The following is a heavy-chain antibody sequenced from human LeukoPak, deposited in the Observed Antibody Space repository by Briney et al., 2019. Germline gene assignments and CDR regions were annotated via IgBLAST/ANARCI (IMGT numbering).Heavy chain of an antibody. CDR1: GFTFSSSA. CDR2: IWYDGSNK. J-gene: IGHJ3*02. D-gene: IGHD6-13*01. CDR3: ASEAAAGTSGAFDI. V-gene: IGHV3-33*08. Sequence: PGGSLRLSCAASGFTFSSSAMSWVRQAPGKGLEWVAVIWYDGSNKYYADSVKGRFTISRDNSKNTLYLQMNSLRAEDTAVYYCASEAAAGTSGAFDIWGQGTMVTVSS.